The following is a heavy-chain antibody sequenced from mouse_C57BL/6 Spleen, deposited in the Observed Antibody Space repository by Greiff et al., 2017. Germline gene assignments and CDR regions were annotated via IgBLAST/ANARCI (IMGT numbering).Heavy chain of an antibody. Sequence: QVQLQQPGAELVRPGTSVKLSCKASGYTFTSYWMHWVKQRPGQGLEWIGVIDPSDSYTNYNQKFKGKATLTVDTSSSTAYMQLSSLTSEDSAVYYCARAPGGHFDYWGQGTTLTVSS. CDR2: IDPSDSYT. D-gene: IGHD1-1*02. CDR1: GYTFTSYW. V-gene: IGHV1-59*01. CDR3: ARAPGGHFDY. J-gene: IGHJ2*01.